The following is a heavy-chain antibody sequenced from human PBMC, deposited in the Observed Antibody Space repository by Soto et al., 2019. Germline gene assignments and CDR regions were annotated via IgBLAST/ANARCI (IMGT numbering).Heavy chain of an antibody. V-gene: IGHV3-9*01. CDR3: ARDPSTYYDFWSGYGTDGMDV. Sequence: GGSLRLSCAASGFTFDDYAMHWVRQAPGKGLEWVSGISWNSGSIGYADSVKGRFTISRDNAKNSLYLQMNSLRDEDTAVYYCARDPSTYYDFWSGYGTDGMDVWGQGTTVTAP. CDR2: ISWNSGSI. D-gene: IGHD3-3*01. J-gene: IGHJ6*02. CDR1: GFTFDDYA.